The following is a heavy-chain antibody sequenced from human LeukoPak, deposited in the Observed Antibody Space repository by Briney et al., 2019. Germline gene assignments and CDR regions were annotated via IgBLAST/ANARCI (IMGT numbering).Heavy chain of an antibody. V-gene: IGHV3-15*01. CDR2: IRSKCDGWSA. CDR1: GFTFSNAW. J-gene: IGHJ4*02. CDR3: ITVALRYNWNDGVREDFDN. D-gene: IGHD1-1*01. Sequence: KAGGSLRLSSEAAGFTFSNAWLRWRRQTRGKGLEWASRIRSKCDGWSADYAAHVISRFTISGEDSKNPLILQMNSVRTEDTSVYYCITVALRYNWNDGVREDFDNWGQGTMVTVCS.